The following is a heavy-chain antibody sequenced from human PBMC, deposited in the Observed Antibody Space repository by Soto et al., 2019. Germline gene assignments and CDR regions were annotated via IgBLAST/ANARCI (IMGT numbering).Heavy chain of an antibody. CDR2: ISANNGNT. CDR1: GYAFTTYG. V-gene: IGHV1-18*01. D-gene: IGHD1-1*01. J-gene: IGHJ4*02. Sequence: QVHLVQSGAEVKKPGASVKVSCKGSGYAFTTYGITWVRQAPGQGLEWMGWISANNGNTNYAQKLQGRVTVTRDTSTSTAYMELRSLRTDDTAVYYCARGRYGDYWGQGALVTVSS. CDR3: ARGRYGDY.